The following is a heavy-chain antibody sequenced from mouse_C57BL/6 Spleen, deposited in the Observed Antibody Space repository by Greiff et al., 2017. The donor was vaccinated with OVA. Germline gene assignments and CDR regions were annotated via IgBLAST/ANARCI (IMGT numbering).Heavy chain of an antibody. Sequence: VQLQQSGPGLVAPSQSLSITCTVSGFSLTSYGVHWVRQPPGKGLEWLVVIWSDGSTTYNSALKSRLSISKDNSKSQVSLKMNSLQTDDTAMYYCARQGSSGYVPYFDYWGQGTTLTVSS. V-gene: IGHV2-6-1*01. D-gene: IGHD3-2*02. CDR1: GFSLTSYG. CDR3: ARQGSSGYVPYFDY. CDR2: IWSDGST. J-gene: IGHJ2*01.